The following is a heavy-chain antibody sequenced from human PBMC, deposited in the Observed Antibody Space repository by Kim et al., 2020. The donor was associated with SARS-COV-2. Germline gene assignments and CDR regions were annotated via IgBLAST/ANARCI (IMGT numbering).Heavy chain of an antibody. Sequence: AYAASVNGRFTISRDDSKNTAYLQMNSLKTEDTAVYYCTSTTTVTTVRALWGQGTLVTVSS. D-gene: IGHD4-17*01. V-gene: IGHV3-73*01. J-gene: IGHJ4*02. CDR3: TSTTTVTTVRAL.